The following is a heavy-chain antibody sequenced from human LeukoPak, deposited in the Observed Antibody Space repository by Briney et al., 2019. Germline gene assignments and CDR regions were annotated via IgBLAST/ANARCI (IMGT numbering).Heavy chain of an antibody. J-gene: IGHJ4*02. CDR1: GFTVSSNY. V-gene: IGHV3-66*01. D-gene: IGHD3-22*01. CDR3: AREGGYYDSSGYYDY. CDR2: IYSGGST. Sequence: PGGSLRLSCAASGFTVSSNYMSWVRQAPGKGLEWVSVIYSGGSTYYADSVKGRFTISRDNSKNTLYLQMNSLRAEDTAVYYCAREGGYYDSSGYYDYWGQGTLVTVSS.